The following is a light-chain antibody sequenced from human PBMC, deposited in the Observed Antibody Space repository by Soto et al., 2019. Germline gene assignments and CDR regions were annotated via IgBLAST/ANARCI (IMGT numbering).Light chain of an antibody. CDR1: QSVSSSY. Sequence: EIVLTQSPGTLSLSPGERATLSCRASQSVSSSYLAWYQQKPGQAPRLLIYGASSRATDIPDRFSGSGSATDFTLTISRLEPEDFAVYYCQQYGSSPFTFGGGTKVEIK. J-gene: IGKJ4*01. CDR2: GAS. V-gene: IGKV3-20*01. CDR3: QQYGSSPFT.